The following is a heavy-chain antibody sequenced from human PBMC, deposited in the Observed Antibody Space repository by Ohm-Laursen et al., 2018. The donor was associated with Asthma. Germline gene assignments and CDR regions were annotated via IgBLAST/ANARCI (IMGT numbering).Heavy chain of an antibody. J-gene: IGHJ2*01. Sequence: GTLSLTWTVSGGSISSYYWSWIRQPPGKGLEWIGYIYYSGSTNYNPSLKSRVTISVDTSKNQFSLKLSSVTAADTAVYYCARGSYNSSGYPYGYFDLWGRGTLVTVSS. CDR2: IYYSGST. CDR3: ARGSYNSSGYPYGYFDL. V-gene: IGHV4-59*01. D-gene: IGHD3-22*01. CDR1: GGSISSYY.